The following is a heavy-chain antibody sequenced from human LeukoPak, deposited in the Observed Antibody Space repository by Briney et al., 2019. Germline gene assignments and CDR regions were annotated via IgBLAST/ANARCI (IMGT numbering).Heavy chain of an antibody. Sequence: PSQTLSLTCTVSGGSISSGDYYWSWIRQPPGKGLEWIGYIYYSGSTYYNPSLKSRVTISVDTSKNQFSLKLSSVTAADTVVYYCARGTLPLECLDYWGQGTLVTVSS. CDR2: IYYSGST. V-gene: IGHV4-30-4*08. CDR3: ARGTLPLECLDY. D-gene: IGHD3-3*01. CDR1: GGSISSGDYY. J-gene: IGHJ4*02.